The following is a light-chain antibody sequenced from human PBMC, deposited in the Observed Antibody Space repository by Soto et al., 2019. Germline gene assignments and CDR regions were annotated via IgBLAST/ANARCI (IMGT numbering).Light chain of an antibody. CDR3: QQYNIWPPWT. J-gene: IGKJ1*01. CDR2: GAS. CDR1: QSVSSNH. Sequence: TVLNLSACTLSWSTGERATLSWRASQSVSSNHLAWYQQKSGQAPRLLIYGASSRATGIPDRFSGSGSGTDFTLTISRLEPEDFAVYYCQQYNIWPPWTFGQGTKVDIK. V-gene: IGKV3-20*01.